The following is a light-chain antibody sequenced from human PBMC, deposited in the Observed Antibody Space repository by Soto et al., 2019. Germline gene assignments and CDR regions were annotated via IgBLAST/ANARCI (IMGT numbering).Light chain of an antibody. CDR2: KAS. V-gene: IGKV1-5*03. J-gene: IGKJ1*01. CDR3: QQYNSYSET. CDR1: HSISSW. Sequence: DIRMTQSPSALSASVGDRATITCRASHSISSWLAWYQQKPGKAPKLLIYKASSLESGVPSRFSGSGSGTEFTLTISSLQPDDFATYYCQQYNSYSETFGQGTKVDIK.